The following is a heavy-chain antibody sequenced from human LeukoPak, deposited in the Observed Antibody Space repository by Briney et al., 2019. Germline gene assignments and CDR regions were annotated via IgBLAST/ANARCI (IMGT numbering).Heavy chain of an antibody. Sequence: GGSLRLSCAASGFTFSDYYMSWIRQAPGKGLEWVSYISTSGNMIYYADSVKGRFTISRDNAKNSLFLQMNSLRAEDTAVYYCAREVRGHIVVVTGTPISIYWGQGTLVTVSS. D-gene: IGHD2-21*02. V-gene: IGHV3-11*04. CDR1: GFTFSDYY. CDR3: AREVRGHIVVVTGTPISIY. CDR2: ISTSGNMI. J-gene: IGHJ4*02.